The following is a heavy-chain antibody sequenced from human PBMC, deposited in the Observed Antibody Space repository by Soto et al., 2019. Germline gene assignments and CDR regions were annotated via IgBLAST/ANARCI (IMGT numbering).Heavy chain of an antibody. CDR3: ARWGYYYDSSGYSLEY. CDR2: INPSGGST. Sequence: ASVKVSCKASGYTFTSYYMHWVRQAPGQGLEWMGIINPSGGSTSYAQKFQGRVTMTRDTSTSTVYMELSSLRSEDTAVYYCARWGYYYDSSGYSLEYWGQGTLVTVSS. D-gene: IGHD3-22*01. CDR1: GYTFTSYY. J-gene: IGHJ4*02. V-gene: IGHV1-46*01.